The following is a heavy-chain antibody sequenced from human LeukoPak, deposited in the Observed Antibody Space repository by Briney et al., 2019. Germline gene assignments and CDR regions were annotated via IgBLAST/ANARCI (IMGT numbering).Heavy chain of an antibody. J-gene: IGHJ6*02. V-gene: IGHV3-23*01. CDR3: ARDRVVVVTSTEYYYYGMDV. Sequence: GGSLRLSCAASGFTFSSYSMSWVRQAPGKGLEWVSTFSGTGEITYYADSVKGRFTISRDNSKNTLYLQMTSLRAEDTARYYCARDRVVVVTSTEYYYYGMDVWGQGTTVTVSS. D-gene: IGHD2-21*02. CDR2: FSGTGEIT. CDR1: GFTFSSYS.